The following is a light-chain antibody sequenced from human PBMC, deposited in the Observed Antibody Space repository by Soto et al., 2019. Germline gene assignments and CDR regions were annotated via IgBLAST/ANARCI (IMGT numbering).Light chain of an antibody. CDR3: QQYGSPSVFT. J-gene: IGKJ3*01. V-gene: IGKV3-20*01. Sequence: EIVLTQSPGTLSLSPGERATLSCRASQSVSSSYLAWYQQKPGQAPRLLIYGASSRATGIPDRFSGSGSGTDFTLTISRLEPEDFAVYDCQQYGSPSVFTFGPGTKVDIK. CDR1: QSVSSSY. CDR2: GAS.